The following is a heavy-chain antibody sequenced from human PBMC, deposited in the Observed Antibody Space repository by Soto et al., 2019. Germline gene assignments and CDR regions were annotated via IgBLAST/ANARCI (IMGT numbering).Heavy chain of an antibody. CDR1: EYSFSTYW. D-gene: IGHD3-3*01. CDR3: ASHIGHYDSWSNKYYFYGRDV. CDR2: IYPGDSDT. V-gene: IGHV5-51*01. Sequence: LGEALQISCKGSEYSFSTYWIAWVRQMPGKGLEWMGIIYPGDSDTGFSPSFQVPVTISADKSITTAHLHWSSLKASASAMYYCASHIGHYDSWSNKYYFYGRDVWGQGTRVTASS. J-gene: IGHJ6*02.